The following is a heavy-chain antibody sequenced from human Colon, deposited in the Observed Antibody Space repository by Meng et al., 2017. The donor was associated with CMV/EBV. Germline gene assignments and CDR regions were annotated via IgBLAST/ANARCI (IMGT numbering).Heavy chain of an antibody. D-gene: IGHD2-21*02. CDR2: IYDTGTR. J-gene: IGHJ4*02. CDR3: ARNRLECGGDCYFADS. V-gene: IGHV3-53*01. CDR1: GFSVSRNY. Sequence: GESLKISCAASGFSVSRNYVSWVRQGPGKGLEWLSVIYDTGTRYYADSVKGRFTVSRDESTNTVFLQMNNLRAEDTAVYYCARNRLECGGDCYFADSWGQGTPVTVSS.